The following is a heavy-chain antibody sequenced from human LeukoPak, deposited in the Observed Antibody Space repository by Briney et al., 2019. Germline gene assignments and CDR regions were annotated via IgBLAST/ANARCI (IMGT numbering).Heavy chain of an antibody. D-gene: IGHD3-22*01. J-gene: IGHJ6*02. CDR2: IYYSGST. CDR1: GASITGGSYY. Sequence: SQTLSLTCTVSGASITGGSYYWTWIRQPAGKGLEWIGYIYYSGSTNYNPSLKSRVTISVDTSKNQFSLKLSSVTAADTAVYYCARDRYYYDRGGYYYGMDVWGQGTTVTVSS. CDR3: ARDRYYYDRGGYYYGMDV. V-gene: IGHV4-61*10.